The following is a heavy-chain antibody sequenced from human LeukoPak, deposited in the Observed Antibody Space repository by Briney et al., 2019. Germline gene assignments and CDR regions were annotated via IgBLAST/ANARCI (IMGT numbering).Heavy chain of an antibody. J-gene: IGHJ5*01. D-gene: IGHD6-6*01. Sequence: GGSLRLSCAASGFTFSTSVMHWVRQAPGKGLEWLSFIRFDGSEKYYADSVKARFSISRDNSMNTLYLQMNSLRAEDTAVYYCARGVLANWFDSWGQGTLVTVSS. CDR3: ARGVLANWFDS. CDR2: IRFDGSEK. CDR1: GFTFSTSV. V-gene: IGHV3-30*02.